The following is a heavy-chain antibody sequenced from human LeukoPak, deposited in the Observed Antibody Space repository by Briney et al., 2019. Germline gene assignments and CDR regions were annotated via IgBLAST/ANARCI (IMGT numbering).Heavy chain of an antibody. V-gene: IGHV4-59*01. CDR1: GGSISSYY. CDR3: ARGRGYEKSFDY. CDR2: IYYSGST. D-gene: IGHD2-2*01. J-gene: IGHJ4*02. Sequence: SETLSLTCTVSGGSISSYYWSWIRQPPGKGLEWIGYIYYSGSTNYNPSLKSRVTISVDTSKNQFSLKLSSVTAADTAVYYCARGRGYEKSFDYWGQGTLVTVTS.